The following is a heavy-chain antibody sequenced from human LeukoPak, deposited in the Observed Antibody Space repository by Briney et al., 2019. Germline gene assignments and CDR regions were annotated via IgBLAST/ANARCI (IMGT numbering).Heavy chain of an antibody. Sequence: GGSLRLSCAASGFTFSDAWMNWVRQAPGKGLEWVGRIKNKGDGGTTDYTAPVKGRFTISRDDSREMLYLQMDSLKSEDTAVYYCTTRYNNYAFDYWGQGTLVTVSS. V-gene: IGHV3-15*01. CDR3: TTRYNNYAFDY. CDR1: GFTFSDAW. J-gene: IGHJ4*02. CDR2: IKNKGDGGTT. D-gene: IGHD4-4*01.